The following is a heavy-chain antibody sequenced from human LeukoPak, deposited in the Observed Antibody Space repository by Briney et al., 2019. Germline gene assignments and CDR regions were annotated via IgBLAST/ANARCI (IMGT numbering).Heavy chain of an antibody. CDR2: INTSGST. CDR3: ARDPAGNGNYFDY. J-gene: IGHJ4*02. D-gene: IGHD1-1*01. CDR1: GGSISSYF. V-gene: IGHV4-4*07. Sequence: SETLSLTCTVSGGSISSYFCTWIRQPAGKGLEWIRRINTSGSTNYNPSLKSRVTMSVDTSKNQFCLKLSSVTAADPAVYFRARDPAGNGNYFDYWSQGALVTVSA.